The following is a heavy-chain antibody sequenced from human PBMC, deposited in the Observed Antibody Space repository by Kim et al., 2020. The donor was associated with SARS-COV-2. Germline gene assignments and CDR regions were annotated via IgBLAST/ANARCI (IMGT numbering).Heavy chain of an antibody. CDR3: ARDRRDYYDSSGYPSFDY. J-gene: IGHJ4*02. CDR2: IIPIFGTA. D-gene: IGHD3-22*01. CDR1: GGTFSSYA. V-gene: IGHV1-69*13. Sequence: SVKVSCKASGGTFSSYAISWVRQAPGQGLEWMGGIIPIFGTANYAQKFQGRVTITADESTSTAYMELSSLRSEDTAVYYCARDRRDYYDSSGYPSFDYWGQGTLVTVSS.